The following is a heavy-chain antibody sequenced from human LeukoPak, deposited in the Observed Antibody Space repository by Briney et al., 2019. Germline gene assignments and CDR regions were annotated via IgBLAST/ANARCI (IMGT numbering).Heavy chain of an antibody. CDR3: ARACSGGSCYLAAFDI. CDR1: GFMFTNYA. Sequence: GGSLRLSCAASGFMFTNYAMSWVRQAPGQGLEWVSALSASGGSSYYADSMKGRFTISRDSSKNTLYLQMNGLRAEDTAVYYCARACSGGSCYLAAFDIWGQGTMVTVSS. D-gene: IGHD2-15*01. J-gene: IGHJ3*02. V-gene: IGHV3-23*01. CDR2: LSASGGSS.